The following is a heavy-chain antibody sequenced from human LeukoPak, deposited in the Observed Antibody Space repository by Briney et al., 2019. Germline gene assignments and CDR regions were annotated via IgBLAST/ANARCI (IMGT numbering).Heavy chain of an antibody. CDR3: ARDIGVAAAGTFWYFDL. V-gene: IGHV1-2*02. Sequence: ASVKVSCKASGYTFTGYYMHWVRQAPGQGLEWMGWINPNSGGTNYAQKFQGRVTMTRDTSISTAYMELSRLRSDDMAVYYCARDIGVAAAGTFWYFDLWGRGTLVTVSS. CDR2: INPNSGGT. CDR1: GYTFTGYY. D-gene: IGHD6-13*01. J-gene: IGHJ2*01.